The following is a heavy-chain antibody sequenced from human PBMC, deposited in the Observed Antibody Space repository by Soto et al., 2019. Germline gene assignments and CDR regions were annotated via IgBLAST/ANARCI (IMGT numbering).Heavy chain of an antibody. J-gene: IGHJ4*01. Sequence: PGGSMSLSCTASGFMFSYYAMLWVRQTPCKGLEWVAAMSYDGTNTYYADSLKGRFTISRDNSKNTLFLQMSSLTADDSAVYYCARDPSPYTSGWYGIDFWGLGTLVTVSS. D-gene: IGHD6-19*01. CDR1: GFMFSYYA. CDR2: MSYDGTNT. CDR3: ARDPSPYTSGWYGIDF. V-gene: IGHV3-30-3*01.